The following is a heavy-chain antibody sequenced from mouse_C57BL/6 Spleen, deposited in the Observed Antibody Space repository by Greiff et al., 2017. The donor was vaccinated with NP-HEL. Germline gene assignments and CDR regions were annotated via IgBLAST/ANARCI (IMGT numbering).Heavy chain of an antibody. J-gene: IGHJ3*01. Sequence: EVKLVESGGGLVQPGASLRLSCAASGFTFTDYYMSWVRQPPGKAPEWLALIRNKANGYTTEYTASVKGRFTISRDNSQNILYLQLNTLRAEDSATYYCVKRGDYGSSPWFAYWGQGTLVTVSA. V-gene: IGHV7-4*01. CDR3: VKRGDYGSSPWFAY. CDR1: GFTFTDYY. CDR2: IRNKANGYTT. D-gene: IGHD1-1*01.